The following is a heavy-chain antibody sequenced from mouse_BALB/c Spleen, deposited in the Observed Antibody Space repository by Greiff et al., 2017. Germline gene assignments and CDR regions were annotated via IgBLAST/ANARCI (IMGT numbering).Heavy chain of an antibody. CDR2: INPSNGGT. CDR3: TIHYGRNAMDY. Sequence: QVQLKQSGAELVKPGASVKLSCKASGYTFTSYYMYWVKQRPGQGLEWIGEINPSNGGTNFNEKFKSKATLTVDKSSSTAYMQLSSLTSEDSAVYYCTIHYGRNAMDYWGQGTSVTVSS. CDR1: GYTFTSYY. D-gene: IGHD1-1*01. V-gene: IGHV1S81*02. J-gene: IGHJ4*01.